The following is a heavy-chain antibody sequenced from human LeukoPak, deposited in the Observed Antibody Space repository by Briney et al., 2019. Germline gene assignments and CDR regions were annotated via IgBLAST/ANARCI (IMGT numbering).Heavy chain of an antibody. Sequence: PSETLSLTCAVYGGSFSGYYWTWIRQPPGKGLEWIGEINHSGSTSSNPSPKSRVTISVDTSKNQFSLKLSSVTAADTAIYYCGRTTTVTTSASDIWGQGTMVTVSS. CDR1: GGSFSGYY. CDR3: GRTTTVTTSASDI. J-gene: IGHJ3*02. CDR2: INHSGST. D-gene: IGHD4-17*01. V-gene: IGHV4-34*01.